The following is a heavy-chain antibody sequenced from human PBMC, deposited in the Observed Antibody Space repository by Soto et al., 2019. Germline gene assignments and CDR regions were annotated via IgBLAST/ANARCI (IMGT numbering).Heavy chain of an antibody. CDR3: AWAGAGTLGRGLDY. Sequence: EVQLLESGGGLVQPGGSLRLSCAASGFTFSSYAMSWVRQAPGKGLEWVSAISGSGGSTYYADSVKGRFTISRDNSKNTLYLQMNSLRAEDTAVYYCAWAGAGTLGRGLDYWGQGTLVTVSS. CDR2: ISGSGGST. V-gene: IGHV3-23*01. CDR1: GFTFSSYA. J-gene: IGHJ4*02. D-gene: IGHD6-13*01.